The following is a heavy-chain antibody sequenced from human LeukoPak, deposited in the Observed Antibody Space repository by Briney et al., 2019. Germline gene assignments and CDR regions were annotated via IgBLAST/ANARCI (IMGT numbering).Heavy chain of an antibody. CDR3: ARIDRAVAGTIDY. Sequence: SETLSLTCTVSGGSISSSYHWGWIRQPPGKGLEWIANMYYSGSTYYNPALKSRVTTSVDTSKNQFSLKLSSVTAADTAVYYCARIDRAVAGTIDYWGQGTLVTVSS. J-gene: IGHJ4*02. V-gene: IGHV4-39*01. CDR2: MYYSGST. CDR1: GGSISSSYH. D-gene: IGHD6-19*01.